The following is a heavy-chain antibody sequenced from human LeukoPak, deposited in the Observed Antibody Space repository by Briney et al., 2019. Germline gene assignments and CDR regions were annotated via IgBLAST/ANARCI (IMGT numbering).Heavy chain of an antibody. CDR2: IKQDGSEK. J-gene: IGHJ5*02. D-gene: IGHD3-22*01. CDR3: ARAAVKTYYYDSSGPTPLNWFDP. V-gene: IGHV3-7*02. Sequence: GGSLRLSCAASGVTFSSYWMSWVRQAPGKGLEWVASIKQDGSEKYYVDSVKGRFTISRDNAKNSLYLQMNSLRAEDTAVYYCARAAVKTYYYDSSGPTPLNWFDPWGQGTLVTVSS. CDR1: GVTFSSYW.